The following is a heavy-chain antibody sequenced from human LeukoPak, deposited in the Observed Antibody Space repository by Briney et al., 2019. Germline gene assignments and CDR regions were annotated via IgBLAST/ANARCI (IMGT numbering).Heavy chain of an antibody. CDR2: IKQDGSEK. Sequence: GGSLRLSCAASGFTFSSYWMSWVRQAPGKGLEWVANIKQDGSEKYYVDSVKGRFTISRDNAKNSLYLQMNSLRAEDTAVYHCARIPADIYYYGMDIWGQGTTVTVSS. D-gene: IGHD2-2*01. V-gene: IGHV3-7*01. CDR3: ARIPADIYYYGMDI. CDR1: GFTFSSYW. J-gene: IGHJ6*02.